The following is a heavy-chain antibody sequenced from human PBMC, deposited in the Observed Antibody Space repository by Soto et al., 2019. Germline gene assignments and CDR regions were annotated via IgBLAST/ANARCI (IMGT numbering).Heavy chain of an antibody. CDR1: GFTFSSYA. J-gene: IGHJ6*02. Sequence: GGSLRLSCAASGFTFSSYAMSWVRQAPGKGLEWVSAISGSGGSTYYADSVKGRFTISRDNSKNTLYLQMNSLRAEDTAVYYCAKNESSSGWYLYYYGMDVWGQGTTVTVSS. CDR2: ISGSGGST. V-gene: IGHV3-23*01. D-gene: IGHD6-19*01. CDR3: AKNESSSGWYLYYYGMDV.